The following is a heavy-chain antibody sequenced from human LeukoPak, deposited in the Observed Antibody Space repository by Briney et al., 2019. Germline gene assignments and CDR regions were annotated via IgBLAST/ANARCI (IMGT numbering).Heavy chain of an antibody. CDR1: GFSLRSYG. D-gene: IGHD3-10*01. J-gene: IGHJ4*02. V-gene: IGHV3-23*01. CDR2: ISDSGGRT. CDR3: AKRGPGSPQSGKYYFDY. Sequence: GGSLRLSCAASGFSLRSYGMTWVRQAPGKHLEWVSTISDSGGRTYYAHSVKARLTIPRDNSENTLYQQKNILRPEDTSVYYCAKRGPGSPQSGKYYFDYWGQGTLVTVAS.